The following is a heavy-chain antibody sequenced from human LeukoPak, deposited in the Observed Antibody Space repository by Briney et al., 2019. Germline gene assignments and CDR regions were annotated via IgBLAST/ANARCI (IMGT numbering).Heavy chain of an antibody. V-gene: IGHV3-74*01. CDR2: INSDGSSI. Sequence: GGSLRLSCAASRFTFSSYWMHWVRQAPGKGLVWVSRINSDGSSISYADSVKGRFTISRDNAKKSLFLEMNSLRVEDTAVYYCARDRSGSSSVDDAFDIWGQGIMVTVSS. J-gene: IGHJ3*02. CDR3: ARDRSGSSSVDDAFDI. D-gene: IGHD1-26*01. CDR1: RFTFSSYW.